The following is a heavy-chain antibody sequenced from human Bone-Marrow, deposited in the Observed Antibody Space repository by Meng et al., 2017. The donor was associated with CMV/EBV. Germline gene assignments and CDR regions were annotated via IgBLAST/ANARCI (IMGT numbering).Heavy chain of an antibody. V-gene: IGHV3-48*03. D-gene: IGHD1-14*01. CDR2: IGCGGGRI. J-gene: IGHJ6*02. CDR3: ARDPGEGSYGMDV. CDR1: GFTFSSYE. Sequence: GESLKISCAASGFTFSSYEINWVRQAPGRGLEWVSCIGCGGGRIFYADSVKGRFTISRNNAKNSVYLQMNSLRAEDTAVYYCARDPGEGSYGMDVWGQGTTVTVSS.